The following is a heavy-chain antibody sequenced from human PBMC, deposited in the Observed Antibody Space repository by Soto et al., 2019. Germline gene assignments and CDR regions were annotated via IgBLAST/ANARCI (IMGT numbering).Heavy chain of an antibody. V-gene: IGHV1-18*01. CDR2: ISAYNGNT. J-gene: IGHJ4*02. CDR1: GYTFTSYG. D-gene: IGHD5-18*01. Sequence: ASVTVSCRASGYTFTSYGISWVRQAPGQGLEWMGWISAYNGNTNYAQKLQGRVTMTTDTSTSTAYMELRSLRSDDTAMYYCARDAAMATRAWDYWGQGTLVTVSS. CDR3: ARDAAMATRAWDY.